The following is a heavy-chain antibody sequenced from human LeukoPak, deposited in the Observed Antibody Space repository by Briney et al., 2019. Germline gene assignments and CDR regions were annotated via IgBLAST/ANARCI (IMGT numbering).Heavy chain of an antibody. CDR1: GFTFSSYS. V-gene: IGHV3-21*01. J-gene: IGHJ4*02. CDR3: ARDGGSGWYSFDY. CDR2: ISSSSYI. Sequence: GGSLRLSCAASGFTFSSYSMNWVRQAPGKGLEWVSSISSSSYIYYADSVKGRFTISRDNAKNSLYLQMNSLRAEDTAVYYCARDGGSGWYSFDYWGQGTLVTVSS. D-gene: IGHD6-19*01.